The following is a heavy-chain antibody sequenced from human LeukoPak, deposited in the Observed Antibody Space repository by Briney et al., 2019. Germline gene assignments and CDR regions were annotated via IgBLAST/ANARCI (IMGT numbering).Heavy chain of an antibody. D-gene: IGHD5-12*01. Sequence: PSETLSLTCAVSGGSISSGGYSWSWIRQPPGKGQEWIGYIYHSGSTYYNPSLKSRVTISVDRSKNQFSLKLSSVTAADTAVYYCASSPRGYSGYVSVYGMDVWGQGTTVTVSS. CDR3: ASSPRGYSGYVSVYGMDV. CDR2: IYHSGST. CDR1: GGSISSGGYS. V-gene: IGHV4-30-2*01. J-gene: IGHJ6*02.